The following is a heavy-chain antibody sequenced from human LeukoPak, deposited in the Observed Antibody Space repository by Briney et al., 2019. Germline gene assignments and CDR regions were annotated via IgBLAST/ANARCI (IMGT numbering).Heavy chain of an antibody. CDR2: IRSNPDGGTI. CDR1: GFSFYNAW. CDR3: ATDFYDST. D-gene: IGHD3-22*01. Sequence: PGGSLRLSCATSGFSFYNAWMNWVRQAPGKGLEWVGRIRSNPDGGTIDYAAPVKGRFTLSRDDSKDTLYLQMNSLQTEDTAVYYCATDFYDSTWGRGTLVTVSS. J-gene: IGHJ5*02. V-gene: IGHV3-15*07.